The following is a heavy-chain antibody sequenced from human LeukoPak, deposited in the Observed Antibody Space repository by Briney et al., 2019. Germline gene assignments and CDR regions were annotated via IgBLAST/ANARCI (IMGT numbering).Heavy chain of an antibody. V-gene: IGHV3-30*02. CDR2: IRYDGSNK. CDR1: GFTFSSYG. D-gene: IGHD3-22*01. Sequence: GGSLRLSCAASGFTFSSYGMHWVRQAPGKGLEWVAFIRYDGSNKYYADSVKGRFTIARDNSKNTLYLQMNSLRAEDTAVYYCARGITMIVVPPGYWGQGTLVTVSS. J-gene: IGHJ4*02. CDR3: ARGITMIVVPPGY.